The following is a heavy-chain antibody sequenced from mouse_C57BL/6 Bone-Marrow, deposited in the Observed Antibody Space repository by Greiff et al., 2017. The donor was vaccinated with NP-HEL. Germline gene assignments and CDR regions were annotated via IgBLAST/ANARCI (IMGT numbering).Heavy chain of an antibody. V-gene: IGHV1-69*01. CDR1: GYTFTSYW. Sequence: VQLQQSGAELVMPGASVKLSCKASGYTFTSYWMHWVKQRPGQGLEWIGEIDPSDSYTNYNQKFKGKSTLTVDKSSSTAYMQLSSLTSEDSAVYYCARYLDGYYDYFDYWGQGTTLTVSS. CDR3: ARYLDGYYDYFDY. D-gene: IGHD2-3*01. CDR2: IDPSDSYT. J-gene: IGHJ2*01.